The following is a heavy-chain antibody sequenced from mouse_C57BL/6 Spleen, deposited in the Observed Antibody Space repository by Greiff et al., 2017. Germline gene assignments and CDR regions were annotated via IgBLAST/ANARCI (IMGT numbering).Heavy chain of an antibody. CDR1: GFTFSSYA. J-gene: IGHJ4*01. CDR2: ISDGGSYT. CDR3: AREDDRYAMDY. D-gene: IGHD2-3*01. Sequence: EVHLVESGGGLVKPGGSLKLSCAASGFTFSSYAMSWVRQTPEKRLEWVATISDGGSYTYYPDNVKGRFTISRDNAKNNLYLQMSHLKSEDTAMYYCAREDDRYAMDYWGQGTSVTVSS. V-gene: IGHV5-4*01.